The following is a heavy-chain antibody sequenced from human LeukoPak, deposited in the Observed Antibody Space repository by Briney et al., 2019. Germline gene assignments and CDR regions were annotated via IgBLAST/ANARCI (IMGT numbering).Heavy chain of an antibody. D-gene: IGHD3-22*01. V-gene: IGHV3-23*01. CDR2: ISANGGKT. CDR3: VKLTESFSDSRSDF. CDR1: GFTFGSYA. J-gene: IGHJ4*02. Sequence: GGSLRLSCAASGFTFGSYAISWVRQSPGKGLERVSAISANGGKTYYAVSVKGRFTISRDNSKNTLSLQMSGLRADDTAVYYCVKLTESFSDSRSDFWGQGSLVTVSS.